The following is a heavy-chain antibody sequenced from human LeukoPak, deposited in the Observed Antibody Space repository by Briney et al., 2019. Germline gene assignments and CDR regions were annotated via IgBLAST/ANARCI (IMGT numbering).Heavy chain of an antibody. CDR3: ARAPSKYDFWSGYHYYYMDV. CDR2: INTDGSRI. Sequence: GGSLRLSCAASGFTFSNYWMHWVRQAPGKGLVWVSRINTDGSRITYADSVKGRFTISRDNSKNTLYLQMNSLRAEDSAVYYCARAPSKYDFWSGYHYYYMDVWGKGTTVTVSS. J-gene: IGHJ6*03. D-gene: IGHD3-3*01. CDR1: GFTFSNYW. V-gene: IGHV3-74*01.